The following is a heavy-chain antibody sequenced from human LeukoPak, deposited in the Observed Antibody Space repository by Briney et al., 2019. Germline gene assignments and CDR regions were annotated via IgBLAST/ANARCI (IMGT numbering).Heavy chain of an antibody. CDR1: GYTFTSYD. CDR3: ASNRRSYCSSTSCYGPYYYGMDV. J-gene: IGHJ6*02. D-gene: IGHD2-2*01. CDR2: MNPNSGNT. V-gene: IGHV1-8*01. Sequence: ASVKVSCKASGYTFTSYDINWVRQATGQGLEWMGWMNPNSGNTGYAQKFQGRVTMTRNTSISTAYMELSSLRSEDTAVYYCASNRRSYCSSTSCYGPYYYGMDVWGQGTTVTVSS.